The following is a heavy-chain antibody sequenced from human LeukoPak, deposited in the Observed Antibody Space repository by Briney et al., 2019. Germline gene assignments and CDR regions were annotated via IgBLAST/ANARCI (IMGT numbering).Heavy chain of an antibody. CDR3: ARDTRGYCSSTSCPYYYYYYMDV. CDR2: ISSSGSTI. Sequence: PGGSLRLSCAASGFTFSDYYMSWIRQAPGKGLEWVSYISSSGSTIYYADSVKGRFTISRDNAKNSLYLQMNSLRAEDTAVYYCARDTRGYCSSTSCPYYYYYYMDVWGKGTTVTVSS. D-gene: IGHD2-2*01. CDR1: GFTFSDYY. J-gene: IGHJ6*03. V-gene: IGHV3-11*04.